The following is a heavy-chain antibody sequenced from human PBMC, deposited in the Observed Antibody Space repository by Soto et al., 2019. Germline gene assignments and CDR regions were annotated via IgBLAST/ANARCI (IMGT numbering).Heavy chain of an antibody. CDR2: IYYSGST. J-gene: IGHJ6*02. D-gene: IGHD3-10*01. CDR3: ARGERSGLYYYGMDV. V-gene: IGHV4-31*03. Sequence: QVQLQESGPGLVKPSQTLSLTCTVSGGSISSGGYYWSWIRQHPGKGLEWIGYIYYSGSTYYNPSLKSRVTISVDTSKNQFSLKLSSVTAADTAVYYCARGERSGLYYYGMDVWGQGTTVTVSS. CDR1: GGSISSGGYY.